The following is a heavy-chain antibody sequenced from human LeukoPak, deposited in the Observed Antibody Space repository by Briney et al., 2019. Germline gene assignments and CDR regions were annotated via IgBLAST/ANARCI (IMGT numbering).Heavy chain of an antibody. V-gene: IGHV3-23*01. CDR2: ITASGVDT. CDR3: AKGEYNYRYMVDY. Sequence: PGGSLRLSCAASGFTFSSYAMNWVRQAPGKGLEWVSTITASGVDTYYAESVKGRFTISRDNSKNTLYLQMNSLGAEDTAVYYRAKGEYNYRYMVDYWGQGTLVTVSS. J-gene: IGHJ4*02. D-gene: IGHD5-18*01. CDR1: GFTFSSYA.